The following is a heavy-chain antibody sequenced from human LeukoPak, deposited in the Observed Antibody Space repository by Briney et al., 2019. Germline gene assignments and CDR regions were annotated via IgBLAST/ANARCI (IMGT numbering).Heavy chain of an antibody. CDR3: ARGTTGSRDYFDY. CDR2: ISPDGSTT. CDR1: GFTFGSCW. D-gene: IGHD3-9*01. Sequence: GGSLRLSCAASGFTFGSCWMHWVRLAPGKGLVWVSRISPDGSTTYYADSVKGRFTISRDNAKNTLYLQINSLRAEDTALYYCARGTTGSRDYFDYWGQGTLVTVSS. V-gene: IGHV3-74*01. J-gene: IGHJ4*02.